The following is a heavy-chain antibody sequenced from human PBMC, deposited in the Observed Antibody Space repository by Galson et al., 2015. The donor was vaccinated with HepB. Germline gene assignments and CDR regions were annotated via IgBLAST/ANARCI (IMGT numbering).Heavy chain of an antibody. J-gene: IGHJ4*02. D-gene: IGHD4-17*01. V-gene: IGHV3-33*01. CDR1: GFTFSSYG. CDR2: IWDDGRNK. CDR3: ARHRTAYGDEEGYFDY. Sequence: SLRLSCAASGFTFSSYGMHWVRQAPGKGLDWVAIIWDDGRNKYYADSVKGRFTISRDNSKNTLYLQMNSLKASDTAMYYCARHRTAYGDEEGYFDYWGQGTLVTVSS.